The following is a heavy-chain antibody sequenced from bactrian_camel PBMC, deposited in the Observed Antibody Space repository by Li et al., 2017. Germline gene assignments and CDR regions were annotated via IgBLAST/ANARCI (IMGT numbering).Heavy chain of an antibody. CDR2: IYPTGNDT. D-gene: IGHD2*01. Sequence: QVQLVESGGGSVQAGGSLRLSCAASGYTVRTSCMAWFRQAPGKEREGVATIYPTGNDTYYADSVKGRFTISRDSAKNTIYLQMSSLNAEDTGMYYCAAVFGNRCGSRSTALGQSDYYYWGQGTQV. CDR3: AAVFGNRCGSRSTALGQSDYYY. CDR1: GYTVRTSC. J-gene: IGHJ4*01. V-gene: IGHV3S1*01.